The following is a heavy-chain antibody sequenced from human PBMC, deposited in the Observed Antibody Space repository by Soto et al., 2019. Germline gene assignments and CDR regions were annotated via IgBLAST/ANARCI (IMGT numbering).Heavy chain of an antibody. CDR2: IYYSGST. J-gene: IGHJ6*03. Sequence: PSETLSLTCTVSGGSISSYYSSWIRQPPGKGLEWIGYIYYSGSTNYNPSLKSRVTISVDTSKNQFSLKLSSVTAADTAVYYCARGGAPYYYHMAVSGKGTTVTVSS. CDR3: ARGGAPYYYHMAV. CDR1: GGSISSYY. D-gene: IGHD1-26*01. V-gene: IGHV4-59*01.